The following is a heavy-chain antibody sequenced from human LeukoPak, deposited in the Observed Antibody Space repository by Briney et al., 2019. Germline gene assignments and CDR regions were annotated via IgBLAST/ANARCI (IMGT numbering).Heavy chain of an antibody. Sequence: GGSLRLSCAAAGFTFSSYAMHWVRQAPGKGLEWVAVISYDGSNKYYADSVKGRFTISRDNSKNTLYLQMNSLRAEATAVYYCARDEKYYYDSSGYEHDAFDIWGQGTMVTVSS. V-gene: IGHV3-30-3*01. CDR3: ARDEKYYYDSSGYEHDAFDI. D-gene: IGHD3-22*01. CDR2: ISYDGSNK. J-gene: IGHJ3*02. CDR1: GFTFSSYA.